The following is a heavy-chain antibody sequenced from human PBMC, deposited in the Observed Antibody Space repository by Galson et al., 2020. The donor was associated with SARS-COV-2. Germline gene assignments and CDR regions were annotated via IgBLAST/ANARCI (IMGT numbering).Heavy chain of an antibody. CDR2: IRHKGRSYST. CDR1: GFIFSDYF. V-gene: IGHV3-72*01. Sequence: GESLKISCTASGFIFSDYFIDWVRQAPGKGPEWVGRIRHKGRSYSTDYAASVRGRFTLSRDDSRNSVFLQLSSLKHEDTAVYHCAKDDWYSYDYWGQGTLVTVSS. D-gene: IGHD2-21*02. J-gene: IGHJ4*02. CDR3: AKDDWYSYDY.